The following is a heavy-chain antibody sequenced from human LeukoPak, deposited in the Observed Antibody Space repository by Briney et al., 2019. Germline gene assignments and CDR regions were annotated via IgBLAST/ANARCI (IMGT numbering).Heavy chain of an antibody. CDR3: AKDSFDILTGPLVDY. D-gene: IGHD3-9*01. V-gene: IGHV3-23*01. CDR1: GFIFSNYA. Sequence: GGSLRLSCAASGFIFSNYAMNWVRQAPGKGLEWVSAISGSGGRTYYADSVKGRFTISRDNAKNSLYLQMNSLRAEDTALYYCAKDSFDILTGPLVDYWGQGTLVTVSS. J-gene: IGHJ4*02. CDR2: ISGSGGRT.